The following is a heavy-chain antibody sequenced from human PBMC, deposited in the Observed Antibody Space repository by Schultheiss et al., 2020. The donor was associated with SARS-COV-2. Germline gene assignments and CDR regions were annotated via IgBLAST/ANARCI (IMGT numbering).Heavy chain of an antibody. CDR1: GGSVTSGSDY. J-gene: IGHJ4*02. CDR3: ARVPTIPATHFDY. V-gene: IGHV4-61*10. Sequence: SETLSLTCTVSGGSVTSGSDYWSWIRQPAGKGLEWIGRIYTSGSTNYNSSLKSRVTISVDTSKNQFSLKLSSVTAADTAVYYCARVPTIPATHFDYWGQGTLVTVSS. CDR2: IYTSGST. D-gene: IGHD5-12*01.